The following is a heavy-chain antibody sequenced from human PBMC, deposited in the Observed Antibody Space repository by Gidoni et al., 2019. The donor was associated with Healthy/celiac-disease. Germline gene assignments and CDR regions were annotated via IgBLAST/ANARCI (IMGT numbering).Heavy chain of an antibody. CDR3: TTGPGRYYDILTGYSPPTFDY. V-gene: IGHV3-15*01. CDR2: IKSKTDGGTT. D-gene: IGHD3-9*01. J-gene: IGHJ4*02. Sequence: EVQLVESGGGLVKPGGSLRLSCAASGFTFSNAWMSWVRQAPGKGLEWVGRIKSKTDGGTTDYAAPVKGRFTISRDDSKNTLYLQMNSLKTEDTAVYYCTTGPGRYYDILTGYSPPTFDYWGQGTLVTVSS. CDR1: GFTFSNAW.